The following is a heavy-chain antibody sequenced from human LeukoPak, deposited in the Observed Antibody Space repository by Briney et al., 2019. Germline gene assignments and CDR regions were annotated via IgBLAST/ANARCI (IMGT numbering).Heavy chain of an antibody. V-gene: IGHV4-59*08. CDR1: GGSLSSYY. J-gene: IGHJ1*01. CDR2: IYYSGST. D-gene: IGHD3-22*01. CDR3: ARHYYNSGYGFFQR. Sequence: SETLSLTCTVSGGSLSSYYWSWIRQPPGKGLEWIGYIYYSGSTNYNPSLKSRVTISIETSKNQFSLKLSSVTAADTAVYYCARHYYNSGYGFFQRWGQGTLVTASS.